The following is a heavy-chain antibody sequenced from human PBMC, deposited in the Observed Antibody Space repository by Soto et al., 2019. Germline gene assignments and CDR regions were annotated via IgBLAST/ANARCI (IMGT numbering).Heavy chain of an antibody. CDR3: ASGDYSSSWYKPGRTTYNWFDP. D-gene: IGHD6-13*01. Sequence: ASVKVSCKASGGTFSSYAISWVRQAPGQGLEWMGGIIPIFGTANYAQKFQGRVTITADESTSTAYMELSSLRSEDTAVYYCASGDYSSSWYKPGRTTYNWFDPWGQGTLVTVSS. CDR2: IIPIFGTA. J-gene: IGHJ5*02. CDR1: GGTFSSYA. V-gene: IGHV1-69*13.